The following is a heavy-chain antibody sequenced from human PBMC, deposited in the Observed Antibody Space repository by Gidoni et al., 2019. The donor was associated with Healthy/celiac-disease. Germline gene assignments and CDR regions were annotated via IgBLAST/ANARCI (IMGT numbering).Heavy chain of an antibody. D-gene: IGHD3-22*01. CDR2: IKSKTDGGTT. CDR1: GFTFSNAW. V-gene: IGHV3-15*01. CDR3: TTPYYYDSSGYLNFPEYFQH. Sequence: EVQLVESGGGLVKPGGSLRLSCAASGFTFSNAWMSWVRQAPGKGLEWVGRIKSKTDGGTTDYAAPVKGRFTISRDDSKNTLYLQMNSLKTEDTAVYYCTTPYYYDSSGYLNFPEYFQHWGQGTLVTVSS. J-gene: IGHJ1*01.